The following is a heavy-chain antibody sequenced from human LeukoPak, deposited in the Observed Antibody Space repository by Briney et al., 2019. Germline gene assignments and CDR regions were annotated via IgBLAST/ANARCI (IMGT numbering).Heavy chain of an antibody. CDR2: ISGSGGST. CDR3: AKDATYYYGSGSPNWFDP. Sequence: PGGSLRLSCAASGFTFSSYAMSWVRQAPGKGLEWVSAISGSGGSTYYADSVKGRFTISRDNSKNTLYLQMNSLRAEDTAVYYCAKDATYYYGSGSPNWFDPWGQGTLVTVSS. J-gene: IGHJ5*02. CDR1: GFTFSSYA. V-gene: IGHV3-23*01. D-gene: IGHD3-10*01.